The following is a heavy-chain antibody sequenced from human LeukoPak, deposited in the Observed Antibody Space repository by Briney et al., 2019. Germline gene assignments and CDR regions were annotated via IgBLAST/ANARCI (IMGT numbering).Heavy chain of an antibody. CDR3: AVSGSYHTSPLLIDY. CDR1: GGSISSGSHY. Sequence: PSETLSLTCTVSGGSISSGSHYWNWIRQPAGKGLEWIGRIYTSGSTNYNPSLKSRVTISVDTSKNQFSLKLNSVTAADTAVYYCAVSGSYHTSPLLIDYWGQGTLVTVSS. CDR2: IYTSGST. J-gene: IGHJ4*02. D-gene: IGHD1-26*01. V-gene: IGHV4-61*02.